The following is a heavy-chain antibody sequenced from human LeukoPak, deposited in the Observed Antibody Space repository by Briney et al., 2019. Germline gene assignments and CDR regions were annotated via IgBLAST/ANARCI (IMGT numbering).Heavy chain of an antibody. J-gene: IGHJ4*02. CDR3: ARQLLWFGELLGRGYFDY. CDR2: ISTSGST. CDR1: GGSINSYY. D-gene: IGHD3-10*01. V-gene: IGHV4-4*08. Sequence: SETLSLTCTVSGGSINSYYWSWIRQPAGKGLESIGHISTSGSTNYNPSLKSRVTISVDTSKNQFSLKLSSVTAADTAVYYCARQLLWFGELLGRGYFDYWGQGTLVTVSS.